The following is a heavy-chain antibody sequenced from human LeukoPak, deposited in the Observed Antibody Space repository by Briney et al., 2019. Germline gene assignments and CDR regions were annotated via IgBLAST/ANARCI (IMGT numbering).Heavy chain of an antibody. J-gene: IGHJ4*02. CDR2: ISGSGGST. CDR3: ARGFDSSGYTDY. V-gene: IGHV3-23*01. Sequence: GGSLRLSCAASGFTFSSYVMSWVRQAPGKGLEWVSAISGSGGSTYYADSVKGRFTISRDNAKNSLYLQMNSLRAEDTAVYYCARGFDSSGYTDYWGQGTLVTVSS. D-gene: IGHD3-22*01. CDR1: GFTFSSYV.